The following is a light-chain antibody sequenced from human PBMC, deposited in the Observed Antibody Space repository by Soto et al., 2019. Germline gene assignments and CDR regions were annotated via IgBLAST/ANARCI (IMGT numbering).Light chain of an antibody. CDR2: DNN. V-gene: IGLV1-51*01. J-gene: IGLJ1*01. CDR3: GTWDSSLSVYV. Sequence: QSVLTQPPSVSAAPGQKVTISCSGSSSNIGNNYVSWYQHLPGTAPKLLIYDNNKRPSGIPDRFSGSKSGTSATLGITGLQTGDEADYYCGTWDSSLSVYVFGTGTQLTVL. CDR1: SSNIGNNY.